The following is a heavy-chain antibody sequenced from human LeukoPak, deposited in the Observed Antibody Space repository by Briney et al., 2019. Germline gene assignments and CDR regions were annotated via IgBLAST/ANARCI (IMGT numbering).Heavy chain of an antibody. CDR2: IIGSGAST. J-gene: IGHJ4*02. D-gene: IGHD3-10*01. V-gene: IGHV3-23*01. Sequence: GGSLRLSCGASGVTLRRYVKRGLRQARGEGREWGAGIIGSGASTYYAASLKGRFTISRDNSKNTLYLQISSLRAEDTAVYYCAKGSSGSGSYHFDYWGQGTLVTVAS. CDR1: GVTLRRYV. CDR3: AKGSSGSGSYHFDY.